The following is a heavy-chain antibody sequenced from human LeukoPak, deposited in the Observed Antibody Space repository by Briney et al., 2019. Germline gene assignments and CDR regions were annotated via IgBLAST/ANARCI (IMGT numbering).Heavy chain of an antibody. Sequence: GGSLRLSCAASGFTFSSYWMHWVRQAPGKGLVWVSRINSDGSNTSYADSVKGRFTISRDNAKNSLYLQMNSLRAEDTALYYCAKGDSGSYSTPDAFDIWGQGTMVTVSS. CDR2: INSDGSNT. D-gene: IGHD1-26*01. V-gene: IGHV3-74*01. CDR1: GFTFSSYW. CDR3: AKGDSGSYSTPDAFDI. J-gene: IGHJ3*02.